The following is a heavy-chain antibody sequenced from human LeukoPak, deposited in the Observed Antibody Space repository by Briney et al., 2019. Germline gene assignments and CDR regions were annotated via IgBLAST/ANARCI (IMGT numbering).Heavy chain of an antibody. Sequence: PSETLSLTCAVSGGSFSGYYWSWIRQAPGKGVNCIGEINHSGSTNYNPSLNTRVTISVYSSKNQFSLKLSSVTAADTAVYYCARGKIKARLDYWGQGTLVTVSS. CDR2: INHSGST. CDR3: ARGKIKARLDY. J-gene: IGHJ4*02. D-gene: IGHD6-6*01. CDR1: GGSFSGYY. V-gene: IGHV4-34*01.